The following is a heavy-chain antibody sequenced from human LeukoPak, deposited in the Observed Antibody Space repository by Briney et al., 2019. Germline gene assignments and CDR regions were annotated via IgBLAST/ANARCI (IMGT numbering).Heavy chain of an antibody. V-gene: IGHV4-34*01. Sequence: SETLSLTCAVYGGSFSGYYWSWIRQPPGKGLEWIGSIYYSGSTYYNPSLKSRVTMSIDTSMSKNQFSLKLTSVTAADTAVYYCARHQYDNFDLWGLGTLVTVSS. CDR2: IYYSGST. CDR3: ARHQYDNFDL. J-gene: IGHJ4*02. D-gene: IGHD3-9*01. CDR1: GGSFSGYY.